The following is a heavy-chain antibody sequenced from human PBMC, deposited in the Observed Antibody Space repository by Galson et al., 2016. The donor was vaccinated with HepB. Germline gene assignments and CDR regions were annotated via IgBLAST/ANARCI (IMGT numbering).Heavy chain of an antibody. Sequence: SLRLSCAASGFSFDDYTMYWVRQAPGRGLEWVSLLSWDGGSTYYADSVKGRFTISRDNSKNSLYLHMNSLRAEDTALYYCAKELGAYDNRGYFDYWGQGTLVTVSS. CDR3: AKELGAYDNRGYFDY. CDR1: GFSFDDYT. V-gene: IGHV3-43*01. CDR2: LSWDGGST. D-gene: IGHD5-12*01. J-gene: IGHJ4*02.